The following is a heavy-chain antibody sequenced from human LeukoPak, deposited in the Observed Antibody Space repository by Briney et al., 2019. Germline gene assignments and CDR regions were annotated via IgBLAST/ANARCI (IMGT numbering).Heavy chain of an antibody. Sequence: PSETLSLTCTVSGYSISSGYYWGWIRQPPGKGLEWIGSIYYSGSTYYNPSLKSRVTISVDTSKNQFSLKLSSVTAADTAVYYCARDYFYYYMDVWGKGTTVTISS. J-gene: IGHJ6*03. V-gene: IGHV4-38-2*02. CDR3: ARDYFYYYMDV. CDR2: IYYSGST. D-gene: IGHD2-21*01. CDR1: GYSISSGYY.